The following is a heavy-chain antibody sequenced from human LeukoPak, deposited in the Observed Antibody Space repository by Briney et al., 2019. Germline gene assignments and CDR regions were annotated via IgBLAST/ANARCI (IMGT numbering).Heavy chain of an antibody. Sequence: ASVKVSCKASGYTFTGYYMHWVRQAPGQGLEWMGWINPNSGGTNYAQKFQGRVIMTRDTSISTAYMELSRLRSDDTAVYYCASERNYYDTSGYYYAGVDYWGQGTLVTVSS. CDR3: ASERNYYDTSGYYYAGVDY. D-gene: IGHD3-22*01. CDR1: GYTFTGYY. J-gene: IGHJ4*02. CDR2: INPNSGGT. V-gene: IGHV1-2*02.